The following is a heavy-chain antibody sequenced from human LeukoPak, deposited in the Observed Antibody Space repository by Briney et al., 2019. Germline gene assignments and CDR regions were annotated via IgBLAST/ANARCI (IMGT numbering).Heavy chain of an antibody. Sequence: QPGGSLRLSCAVSGFSISKYWMDWVRQAPGKGPVWVSHLNGDGRTTYADSVKGRFTISRDNAKNTLYLQMDSLRAEGTAVYYCVRENNGIDYWGQGTLVTVSS. J-gene: IGHJ4*02. CDR2: LNGDGRT. D-gene: IGHD1-14*01. V-gene: IGHV3-74*03. CDR1: GFSISKYW. CDR3: VRENNGIDY.